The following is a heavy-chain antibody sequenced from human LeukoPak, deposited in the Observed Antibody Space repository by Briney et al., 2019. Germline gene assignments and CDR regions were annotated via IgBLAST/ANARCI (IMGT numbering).Heavy chain of an antibody. CDR1: GYTFTSYA. CDR3: ARVRDSSGYYLRPGYYYYGMDV. V-gene: IGHV1-3*01. Sequence: ASVKVSCKASGYTFTSYAMHWVRQAPGQRLEWMGWINAGNGNTKYSQKFQGRVTITRDTSASTAYMELSSLRSEDTAVYYCARVRDSSGYYLRPGYYYYGMDVWGQGTTVTVSS. J-gene: IGHJ6*02. CDR2: INAGNGNT. D-gene: IGHD3-22*01.